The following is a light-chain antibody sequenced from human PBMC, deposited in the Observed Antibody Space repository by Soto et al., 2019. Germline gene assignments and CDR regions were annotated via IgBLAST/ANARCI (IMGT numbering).Light chain of an antibody. CDR2: DVD. J-gene: IGLJ7*01. Sequence: QSALTQPASVSGSPGQPITISCTGTSSDVGSFDSVAWYQHNPGKAPKLMIYDVDKRPSGVPGRFSGSKSGNTASLTISGLQAEDEADYYCCSYAGSYPFVFGTGTQLTVL. V-gene: IGLV2-11*01. CDR1: SSDVGSFDS. CDR3: CSYAGSYPFV.